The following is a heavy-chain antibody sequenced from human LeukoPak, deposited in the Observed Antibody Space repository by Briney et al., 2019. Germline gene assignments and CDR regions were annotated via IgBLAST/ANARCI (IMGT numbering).Heavy chain of an antibody. Sequence: GASVKVSCKASGYTFTSYGISWVRQAPGQGLEWMGWISAYNGNTNYAQKLQGRVTMTTDTSTSTAYMELRSLRSDDTAVYYCARDRRAYSGSPADAFDIWGQGTMVTVSS. CDR2: ISAYNGNT. D-gene: IGHD1-26*01. V-gene: IGHV1-18*01. J-gene: IGHJ3*02. CDR1: GYTFTSYG. CDR3: ARDRRAYSGSPADAFDI.